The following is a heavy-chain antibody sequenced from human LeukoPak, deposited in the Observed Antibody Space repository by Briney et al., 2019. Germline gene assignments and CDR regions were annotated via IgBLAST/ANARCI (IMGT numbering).Heavy chain of an antibody. CDR1: GGTFSSYA. V-gene: IGHV1-69*06. D-gene: IGHD5-12*01. CDR2: IIPIFGTT. CDR3: ARGEDIAYMDV. J-gene: IGHJ6*03. Sequence: ASVKVSCKASGGTFSSYAINWVRQAPGQGLEWMGGIIPIFGTTNYAQKFQGRVTITADKSTSTAYMELSSLRSEDTAVYYCARGEDIAYMDVWGKGTTVTVSS.